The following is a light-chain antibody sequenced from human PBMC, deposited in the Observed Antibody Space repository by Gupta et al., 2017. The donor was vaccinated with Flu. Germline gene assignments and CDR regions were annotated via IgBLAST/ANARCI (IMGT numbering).Light chain of an antibody. J-gene: IGKJ1*01. CDR1: QSVLYSSNNKNY. CDR3: QQDDSSPWT. CDR2: WAS. Sequence: DIVMTQSPDSLAVSLGERATINCKSSQSVLYSSNNKNYLAWYQQKPGQPPKVLIYWASTRESGVPDRISGSGSGTDFTLTISSLQAEDVAVYYCQQDDSSPWTFGQGTKVEIK. V-gene: IGKV4-1*01.